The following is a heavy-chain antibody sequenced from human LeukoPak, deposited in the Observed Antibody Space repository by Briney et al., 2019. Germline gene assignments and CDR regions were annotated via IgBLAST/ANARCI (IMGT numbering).Heavy chain of an antibody. CDR1: GYSFTDYY. V-gene: IGHV1-2*02. Sequence: ASVKVSCKTSGYSFTDYYMHWVRQAPGQGLEWMGWINPNSGGTSSAQKFQGRVTMTRDTSITTVYMEVNWLTSDDTAMYYCERADRLHGGPYLIGPWGQGTLVTVSS. CDR2: INPNSGGT. J-gene: IGHJ5*02. CDR3: ERADRLHGGPYLIGP. D-gene: IGHD3-16*01.